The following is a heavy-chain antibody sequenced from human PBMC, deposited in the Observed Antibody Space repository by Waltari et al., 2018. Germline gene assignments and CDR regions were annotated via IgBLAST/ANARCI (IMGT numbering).Heavy chain of an antibody. Sequence: VQPVESGRVLVQPGGSMRTSCDATAITFSAHWTTCERKAPGKGLEWVVSLNPDGGDKYSGDAVKGRCSISRDNAENSMYLQISSLRAEDTGVYYCGRLFGGVSTFDYGGQGTLVTVSS. V-gene: IGHV3-7*01. D-gene: IGHD3-3*01. J-gene: IGHJ4*02. CDR2: LNPDGGDK. CDR3: GRLFGGVSTFDY. CDR1: AITFSAHW.